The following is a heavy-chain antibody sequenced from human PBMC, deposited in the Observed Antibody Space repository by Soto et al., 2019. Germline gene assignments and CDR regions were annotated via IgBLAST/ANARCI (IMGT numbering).Heavy chain of an antibody. CDR1: GFTFSDYA. J-gene: IGHJ4*02. Sequence: EVQLLESGGGLVHPGESLRLSCAASGFTFSDYAISWVRQAPWKGLEWVSAISVSGGTTYYADSVKGRFTISRDNSKNTMYLQVNSLRAEDTAIYYCAQVMHSGWYLAYWGQGTLVTVSS. D-gene: IGHD6-19*01. V-gene: IGHV3-23*01. CDR2: ISVSGGTT. CDR3: AQVMHSGWYLAY.